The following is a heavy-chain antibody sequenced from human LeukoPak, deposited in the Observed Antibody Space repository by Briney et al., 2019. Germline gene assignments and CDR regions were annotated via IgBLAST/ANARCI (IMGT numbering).Heavy chain of an antibody. V-gene: IGHV4-34*01. CDR1: GFTFSIYN. Sequence: GSLRLSCAASGFTFSIYNMNWVRQPPGKGLEWIGEINHSGSTNYNPSLKSRVTISVDTSKNQFSLKLSSVTAADTAVYYCAREVVSSIAARYFDYWGQGTLVTVSS. CDR2: INHSGST. CDR3: AREVVSSIAARYFDY. J-gene: IGHJ4*02. D-gene: IGHD6-6*01.